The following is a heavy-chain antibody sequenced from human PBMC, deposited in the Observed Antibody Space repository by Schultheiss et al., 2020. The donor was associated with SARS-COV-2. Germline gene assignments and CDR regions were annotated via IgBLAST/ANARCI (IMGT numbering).Heavy chain of an antibody. V-gene: IGHV5-51*01. J-gene: IGHJ4*02. CDR1: GFTFSSYS. D-gene: IGHD5-18*01. CDR2: IYPSDSDT. Sequence: GGSLRLSCAASGFTFSSYSMNWVRQAPGKGLEWVAIIYPSDSDTRYNPSFQGRVSISADKSLSTAYLQWRSLKASDTAMYYCARGSRGYNSGGSAPMDYWGQGTLVTVSS. CDR3: ARGSRGYNSGGSAPMDY.